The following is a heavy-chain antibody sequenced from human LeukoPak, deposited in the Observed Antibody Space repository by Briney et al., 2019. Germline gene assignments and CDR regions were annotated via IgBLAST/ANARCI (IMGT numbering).Heavy chain of an antibody. CDR2: ISAYNGNT. J-gene: IGHJ4*02. V-gene: IGHV1-18*01. D-gene: IGHD2-2*02. Sequence: ASVKVSCKASGYTFTSYGISWVRQAPGQGLEWMGWISAYNGNTNYAQKFQGRVTMTEDTSTDTAYMELSSLRSEDTAVYYCATAVVPAAIGDYWGQGTLVTVSS. CDR1: GYTFTSYG. CDR3: ATAVVPAAIGDY.